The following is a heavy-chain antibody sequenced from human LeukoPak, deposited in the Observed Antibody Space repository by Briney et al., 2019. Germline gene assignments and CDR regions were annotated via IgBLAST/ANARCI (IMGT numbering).Heavy chain of an antibody. D-gene: IGHD3-22*01. V-gene: IGHV3-48*03. CDR2: ISSSGSTI. CDR3: AKRLYDSSGYDY. J-gene: IGHJ4*02. CDR1: GFTFSSHE. Sequence: GGSLRLSCAASGFTFSSHEMNWVRQAPGKGLEWVSYISSSGSTIYYADSVKGRFTISRDNAKNSLYLQMNSLRAEDTAVYYCAKRLYDSSGYDYWGQGTLVTVSS.